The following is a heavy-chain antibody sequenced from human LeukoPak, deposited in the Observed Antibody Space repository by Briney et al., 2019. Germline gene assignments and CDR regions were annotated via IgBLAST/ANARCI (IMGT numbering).Heavy chain of an antibody. J-gene: IGHJ4*02. V-gene: IGHV4-31*03. D-gene: IGHD6-6*01. CDR2: IYYSGST. CDR1: GGSISSGGCY. Sequence: SQTLSLTCTVSGGSISSGGCYWSWLRQHPGKGLEWIGYIYYSGSTYYNPSLKSRVTISVDTSKNQFSLKLSSVTAADTAVYYCARYEYSSSSYYFDYWGQGTLVTVSS. CDR3: ARYEYSSSSYYFDY.